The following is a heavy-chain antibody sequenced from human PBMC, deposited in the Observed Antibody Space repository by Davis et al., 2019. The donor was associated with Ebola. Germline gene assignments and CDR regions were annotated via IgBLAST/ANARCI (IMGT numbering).Heavy chain of an antibody. CDR1: GFTFSSYA. D-gene: IGHD6-13*01. V-gene: IGHV3-23*01. CDR2: ISDSGGST. J-gene: IGHJ6*02. Sequence: GESLKISCAASGFTFSSYAMSWVRQAPGKGLEWVSAISDSGGSTYYADSVKGRFTISRDNSKNTLYLQMNSLRAEDTAVYYCARDSSSWYFSGMDVWGQGTTVTVSS. CDR3: ARDSSSWYFSGMDV.